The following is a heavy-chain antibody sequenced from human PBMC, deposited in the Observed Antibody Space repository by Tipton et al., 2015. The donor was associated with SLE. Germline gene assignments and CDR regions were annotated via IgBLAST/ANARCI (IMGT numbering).Heavy chain of an antibody. J-gene: IGHJ4*02. CDR1: GGPISSHY. V-gene: IGHV4-59*11. Sequence: TLSLTCTVSGGPISSHYWSWIRQPPGKGLEWIGYIYYSGSTNYNPSLKSRVTISVDTSKNQFSLKLSSVTAADTAVYYCARAVVVAAAFDYWGQGTLVTVSS. D-gene: IGHD2-15*01. CDR2: IYYSGST. CDR3: ARAVVVAAAFDY.